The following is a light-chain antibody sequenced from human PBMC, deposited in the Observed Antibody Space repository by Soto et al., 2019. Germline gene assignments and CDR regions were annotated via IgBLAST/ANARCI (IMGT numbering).Light chain of an antibody. V-gene: IGKV1-5*01. CDR3: QQYNSYSLT. CDR1: QSIRNS. Sequence: DIQMTQSPSTLSASGGDRVTFTCRASQSIRNSLAWYQQKPGKTPKLLIYDASNLESGVPSRLSGSGSGTEFTLTISSLQPDDFATYYCQQYNSYSLTFGQGTKVEV. CDR2: DAS. J-gene: IGKJ1*01.